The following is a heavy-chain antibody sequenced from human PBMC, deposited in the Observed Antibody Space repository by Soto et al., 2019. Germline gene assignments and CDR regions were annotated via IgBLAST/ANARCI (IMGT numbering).Heavy chain of an antibody. J-gene: IGHJ4*02. Sequence: GASVKVSCKASGYTFTSYGISWVRQAPGQGLEWMGIINPSGGSTSYAQKFQGRVTMTRDTSTSTVYMELSSLRSEDTAVYYCARGTLLRFLELYYFDYWGQGTLVTVSS. CDR2: INPSGGST. D-gene: IGHD3-3*01. CDR1: GYTFTSYG. V-gene: IGHV1-46*03. CDR3: ARGTLLRFLELYYFDY.